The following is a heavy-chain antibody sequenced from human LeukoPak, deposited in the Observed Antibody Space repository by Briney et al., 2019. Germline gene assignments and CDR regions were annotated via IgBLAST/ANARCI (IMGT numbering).Heavy chain of an antibody. J-gene: IGHJ4*02. Sequence: APVKVSCKASGYTFTGYYMHWVRQAPGQGLEWMGWINPNSGGTNYAQKFQGRVTMTRDTSISTAYMELSRLRSDDTAVYYCARGLSSSWQYYFDYWGQGTLVTVSS. CDR2: INPNSGGT. D-gene: IGHD6-13*01. CDR1: GYTFTGYY. V-gene: IGHV1-2*02. CDR3: ARGLSSSWQYYFDY.